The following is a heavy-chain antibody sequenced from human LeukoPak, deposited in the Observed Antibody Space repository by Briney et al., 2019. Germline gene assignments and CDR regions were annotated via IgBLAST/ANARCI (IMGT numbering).Heavy chain of an antibody. J-gene: IGHJ4*02. D-gene: IGHD3-3*01. Sequence: GGSLRLSCAASGFTFSSYAMSWVRQAPGKGLEWVSSILGSGGGDTTYYADSVKGRFTISRDNSKNTLYLQMNSLRAEDTAVYYCAKEEWLGKMNYFDYWGQGTLVTVSS. CDR1: GFTFSSYA. CDR3: AKEEWLGKMNYFDY. CDR2: ILGSGGGDTT. V-gene: IGHV3-23*01.